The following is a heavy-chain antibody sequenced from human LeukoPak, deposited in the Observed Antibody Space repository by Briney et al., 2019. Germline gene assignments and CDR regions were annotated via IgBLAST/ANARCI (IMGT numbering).Heavy chain of an antibody. V-gene: IGHV3-48*03. CDR3: ARDGTPNYSSGWVYMDV. CDR1: GFSFSSYE. CDR2: IGSSDSTT. Sequence: GGSVRLSCLASGFSFSSYEMNWVRQAPGKGLEGLSYIGSSDSTTHYADPVKGRFTISRDKAKNSLYLQMNSLGVEDTADYYCARDGTPNYSSGWVYMDVWGEGTTVTISS. J-gene: IGHJ6*03. D-gene: IGHD6-25*01.